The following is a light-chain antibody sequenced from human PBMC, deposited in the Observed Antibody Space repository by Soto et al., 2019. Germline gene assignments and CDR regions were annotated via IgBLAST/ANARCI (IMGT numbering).Light chain of an antibody. V-gene: IGLV2-14*01. Sequence: QSALTQPASVSGSPGQSITISCTGTSSDVGDYDYVSWYQQYAGKAPKMMIYEVSNRPSGVSNRFSGSKSGNTASLTISGLQAEDEGDYYCSSYRSSNTLLFGGGTKVTVL. CDR3: SSYRSSNTLL. CDR1: SSDVGDYDY. CDR2: EVS. J-gene: IGLJ2*01.